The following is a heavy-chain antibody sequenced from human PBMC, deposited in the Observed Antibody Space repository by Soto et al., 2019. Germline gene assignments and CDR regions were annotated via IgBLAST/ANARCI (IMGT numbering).Heavy chain of an antibody. V-gene: IGHV2-70*11. Sequence: SGPTLVNPTQTLTLTCTFSGFSLSTSGICVSWIRQPPGKALEWLARIDWDDDKYYSTSLKTRLTISKDTSKNQVVLTMTNMDPVDTATYYCARIQTAADTNWFDPWGQGTLVTVSS. D-gene: IGHD6-13*01. CDR3: ARIQTAADTNWFDP. CDR2: IDWDDDK. CDR1: GFSLSTSGIC. J-gene: IGHJ5*02.